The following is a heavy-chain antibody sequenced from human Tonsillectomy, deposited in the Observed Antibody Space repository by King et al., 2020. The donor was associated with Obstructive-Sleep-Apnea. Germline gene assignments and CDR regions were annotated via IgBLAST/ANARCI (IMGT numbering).Heavy chain of an antibody. J-gene: IGHJ4*02. D-gene: IGHD3-10*01. CDR2: IYPGDSHT. CDR3: AASHYYYGAGTYFDY. Sequence: VQLVESGAEVKEPGESLKISCQGSGYSFTTYWIGWVRQMPGKGLEWMGIIYPGDSHTRYSPSFLGHVTISADESISTAYLHWSSLKASDTAMYYCAASHYYYGAGTYFDYWGQGTLVTVSS. V-gene: IGHV5-51*01. CDR1: GYSFTTYW.